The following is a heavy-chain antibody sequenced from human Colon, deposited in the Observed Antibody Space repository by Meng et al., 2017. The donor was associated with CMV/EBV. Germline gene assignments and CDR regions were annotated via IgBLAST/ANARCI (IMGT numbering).Heavy chain of an antibody. Sequence: LKISCEGSGFTFSNYAMSWVRQAPGKGLEWLSVISGGGTTTYYADSVKGRFTISRDNSKNTVYLQMNSLEAEDTALYYCAKGREYIDFWSGFTWGQGTLVTVSS. CDR1: GFTFSNYA. D-gene: IGHD3-3*01. J-gene: IGHJ4*02. CDR2: ISGGGTTT. CDR3: AKGREYIDFWSGFT. V-gene: IGHV3-23*01.